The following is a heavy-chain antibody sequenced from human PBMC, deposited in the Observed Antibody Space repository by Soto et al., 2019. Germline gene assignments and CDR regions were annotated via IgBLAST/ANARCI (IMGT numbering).Heavy chain of an antibody. CDR3: ARVPWFGVTYNWFDP. D-gene: IGHD3-10*01. Sequence: SETLSLTCTVSGGSISSYYWSWIRQPPGKGLEWIGYIYYSGSTNYNPSLKSRVTISVDTSKNQFSLKLSSVTAADTAVYYCARVPWFGVTYNWFDPWGQGTLVTVSS. J-gene: IGHJ5*02. CDR1: GGSISSYY. CDR2: IYYSGST. V-gene: IGHV4-59*01.